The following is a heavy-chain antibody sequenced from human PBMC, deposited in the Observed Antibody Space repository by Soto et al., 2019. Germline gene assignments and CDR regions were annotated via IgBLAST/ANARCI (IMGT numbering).Heavy chain of an antibody. D-gene: IGHD1-7*01. J-gene: IGHJ4*02. CDR1: GFTFSDYY. CDR2: ISSSGSTI. Sequence: GGSLRLSCAASGFTFSDYYMSWIRQAPGKGLEWVSYISSSGSTIYYADSVKGRFTISRDNAKNSLYLQMNSLRAEDTAVYYCARADPITGTTGVEGGWIDYWGQGTLVTVSS. V-gene: IGHV3-11*01. CDR3: ARADPITGTTGVEGGWIDY.